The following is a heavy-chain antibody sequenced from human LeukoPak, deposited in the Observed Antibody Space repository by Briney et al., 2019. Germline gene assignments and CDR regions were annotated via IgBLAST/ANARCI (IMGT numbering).Heavy chain of an antibody. J-gene: IGHJ2*01. Sequence: GGSLRLSCAASGFTFSTYGMHWVRQGPGEGLGWGALISYDGNNKYYADSVKGRFTISRDNSKNTLYLQMNSLRAEDTAVYYCAKTDIAVTDWYFDLWGRGTLVTVSS. CDR3: AKTDIAVTDWYFDL. V-gene: IGHV3-30*18. CDR1: GFTFSTYG. D-gene: IGHD6-19*01. CDR2: ISYDGNNK.